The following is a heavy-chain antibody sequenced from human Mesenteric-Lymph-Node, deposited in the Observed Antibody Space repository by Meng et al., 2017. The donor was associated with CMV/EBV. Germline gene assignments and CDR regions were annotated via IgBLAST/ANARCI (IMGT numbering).Heavy chain of an antibody. CDR2: ISGSGGST. CDR3: AKDPTAVYYYYGMDV. J-gene: IGHJ6*02. V-gene: IGHV3-23*01. CDR1: GFTFSSYS. D-gene: IGHD2-21*02. Sequence: GESLKISCAASGFTFSSYSMNWVRQAPGKGLEWVSAISGSGGSTYYADSVKGRFTISRDNSKNTLYLQMNSLRAEDTAIYYCAKDPTAVYYYYGMDVWGQGTTVTVSS.